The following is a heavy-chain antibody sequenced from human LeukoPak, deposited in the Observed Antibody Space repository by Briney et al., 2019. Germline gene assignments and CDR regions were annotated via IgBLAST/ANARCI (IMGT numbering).Heavy chain of an antibody. CDR3: TGPDFFDY. D-gene: IGHD2-21*02. CDR2: IRSKANSYAT. Sequence: GGSLRLSCAASGFTFSGSAIHWVRQASGKGLEWVGRIRSKANSYATAYAASVKGRFTISRDDSKNTLYLQMHSLKTEDTAVYYCTGPDFFDYWGQGTLVTVSS. J-gene: IGHJ4*02. V-gene: IGHV3-73*01. CDR1: GFTFSGSA.